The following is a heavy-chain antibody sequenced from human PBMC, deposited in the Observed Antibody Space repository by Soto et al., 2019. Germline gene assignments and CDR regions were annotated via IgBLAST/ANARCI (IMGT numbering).Heavy chain of an antibody. CDR2: IYYSGST. CDR1: GGSISSYY. D-gene: IGHD5-12*01. CDR3: ARMPDQSGYFTGDRRWYYYYYKDV. J-gene: IGHJ6*03. Sequence: SETLSLTCTVSGGSISSYYWSWIRQPPGKGLEWIGYIYYSGSTNYNPSLKSRVTISVDTSKNQFSLKLSSVTAADTAVYYCARMPDQSGYFTGDRRWYYYYYKDVWGKGTTVTVSS. V-gene: IGHV4-59*01.